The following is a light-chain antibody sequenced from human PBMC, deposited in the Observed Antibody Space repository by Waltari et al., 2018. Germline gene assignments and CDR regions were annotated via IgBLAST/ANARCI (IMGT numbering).Light chain of an antibody. J-gene: IGKJ1*01. V-gene: IGKV3-15*01. Sequence: EIVMTQSPATLSVSPGESATLSCRASQSIRSNLAWYPQKPGQAPRLLIYGASTRATGVPARFSGSGSGTEFILTISSLQSEDFAVYYCQQYNAWPPWTFGQGTKVEIK. CDR1: QSIRSN. CDR3: QQYNAWPPWT. CDR2: GAS.